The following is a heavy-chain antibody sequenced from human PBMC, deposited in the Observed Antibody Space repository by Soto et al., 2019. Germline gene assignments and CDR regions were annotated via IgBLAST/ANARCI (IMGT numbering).Heavy chain of an antibody. CDR2: ISGGGDVT. V-gene: IGHV3-23*01. J-gene: IGHJ5*02. CDR1: GFTFDSYS. D-gene: IGHD1-1*01. CDR3: AKGLSTVPHLPMWIGP. Sequence: GGSLRLSCAASGFTFDSYSITWVRQAPGKGLEWVSAISGGGDVTYYADSLKGRFSISRANSKNTLYLQMNSLRAEDPAVYYIAKGLSTVPHLPMWIGPWGQGTLVTVPS.